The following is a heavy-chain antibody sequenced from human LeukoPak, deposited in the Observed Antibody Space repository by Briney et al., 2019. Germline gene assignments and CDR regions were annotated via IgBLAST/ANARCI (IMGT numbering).Heavy chain of an antibody. J-gene: IGHJ4*02. Sequence: GGSLRLSCAAPGFTFSSYSMNWVRQAPGKGLEWVSSISSSSSYIYYADSVKGRFTISRDNAKNSLYLQMNSLRAEDTAVYYCARDFYIVATIFDYWGQGTLVTVSS. CDR2: ISSSSSYI. D-gene: IGHD5-12*01. V-gene: IGHV3-21*01. CDR1: GFTFSSYS. CDR3: ARDFYIVATIFDY.